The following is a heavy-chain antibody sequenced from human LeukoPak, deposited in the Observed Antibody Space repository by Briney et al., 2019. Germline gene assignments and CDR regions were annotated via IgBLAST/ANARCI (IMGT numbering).Heavy chain of an antibody. D-gene: IGHD5-24*01. J-gene: IGHJ4*02. Sequence: ASVKVSCKASGYTFTSYYMRWVRQAPGQGLEWMGIINPSGGSTSYAQKFQGRVTMTRDISTSTVYMELSSLRSEDTAVYYCARARDGYNDLDYWGQGTLVTVSS. CDR1: GYTFTSYY. V-gene: IGHV1-46*01. CDR3: ARARDGYNDLDY. CDR2: INPSGGST.